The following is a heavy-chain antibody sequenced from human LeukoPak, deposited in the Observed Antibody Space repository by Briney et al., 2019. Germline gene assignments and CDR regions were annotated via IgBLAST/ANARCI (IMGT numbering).Heavy chain of an antibody. Sequence: PGGSLRLSCAASGFTFSDYYMSWIRQAPGKGLEWVSYISSSGSTIYYADSVKGRFTISRDNAKNSLYLQMNSLRAEDTAVDYCARDLYCSGGSCFKGGLDYWGQGTLVTVSS. J-gene: IGHJ4*02. V-gene: IGHV3-11*01. CDR1: GFTFSDYY. D-gene: IGHD2-15*01. CDR2: ISSSGSTI. CDR3: ARDLYCSGGSCFKGGLDY.